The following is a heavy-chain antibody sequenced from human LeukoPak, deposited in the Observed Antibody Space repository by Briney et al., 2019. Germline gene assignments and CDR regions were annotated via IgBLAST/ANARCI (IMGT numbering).Heavy chain of an antibody. V-gene: IGHV3-30*03. Sequence: PGGSLRLSCAASGFTFSSYGMHWVRQAPGKGLEWVAVISYDGSNKYYADSVKGRFTISRDNSKNTLYLQMNSLRAEDTAVYYCASVGRDGYNSDYWGQGTLVTVSS. CDR3: ASVGRDGYNSDY. CDR2: ISYDGSNK. J-gene: IGHJ4*02. D-gene: IGHD5-24*01. CDR1: GFTFSSYG.